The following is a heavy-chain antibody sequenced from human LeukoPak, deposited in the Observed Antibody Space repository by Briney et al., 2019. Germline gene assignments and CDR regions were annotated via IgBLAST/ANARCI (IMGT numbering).Heavy chain of an antibody. J-gene: IGHJ4*02. CDR2: IYYSGIT. D-gene: IGHD3-10*01. V-gene: IGHV4-59*11. CDR1: GGSISNQY. Sequence: SETLSLTWTVSGGSISNQYGSLIRQPPGKGLEWIGYIYYSGITKYSPSLKSRVTIPVDTSKNQFSLRLTSVTAADTAVYYCARTSYHYNSGDYGWYFDDWGQGTLVTVSA. CDR3: ARTSYHYNSGDYGWYFDD.